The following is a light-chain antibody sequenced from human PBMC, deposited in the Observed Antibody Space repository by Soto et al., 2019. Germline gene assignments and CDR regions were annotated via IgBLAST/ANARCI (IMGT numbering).Light chain of an antibody. J-gene: IGKJ5*01. CDR2: GAS. V-gene: IGKV3-20*01. Sequence: EIVLTQSPGTLSLSPGERATLSCRASQGVSYNKLAWYQQKPGQAPRLLIYGASSRATGIPDRFSGSGSGTDFTLTISRLEPEDFAGYYCQHHGSSPITFGQGTRLEIK. CDR1: QGVSYNK. CDR3: QHHGSSPIT.